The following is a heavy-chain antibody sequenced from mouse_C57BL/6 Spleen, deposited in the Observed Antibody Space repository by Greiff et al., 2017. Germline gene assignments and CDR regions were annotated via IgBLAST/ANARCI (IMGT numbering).Heavy chain of an antibody. J-gene: IGHJ1*03. D-gene: IGHD2-5*01. V-gene: IGHV1-7*01. CDR2: INPSSGYT. CDR3: AYSNSPLRYFDV. CDR1: GYTFTSYW. Sequence: VQLQESGAELAKPGASVKLSCKASGYTFTSYWMHWVKQRPGQGLEWIGYINPSSGYTKYNQKFKDKATLTADKSSSTAYMQLRSLTYEDSAVYYCAYSNSPLRYFDVWGTGTTVTVSS.